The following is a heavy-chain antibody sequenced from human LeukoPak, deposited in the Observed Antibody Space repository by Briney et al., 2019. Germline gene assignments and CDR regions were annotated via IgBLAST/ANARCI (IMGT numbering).Heavy chain of an antibody. CDR1: GGSISSYY. CDR2: IYYSGST. J-gene: IGHJ4*02. D-gene: IGHD1-26*01. Sequence: PSETLSLTCTVSGGSISSYYWSWIRQPPGKGLEWIGYIYYSGSTNYNPSLKSRVTISVDTSKNQFSLKLSSVTAADTAVYYCATDRGSYVDYWGQGTLVTVSS. CDR3: ATDRGSYVDY. V-gene: IGHV4-59*01.